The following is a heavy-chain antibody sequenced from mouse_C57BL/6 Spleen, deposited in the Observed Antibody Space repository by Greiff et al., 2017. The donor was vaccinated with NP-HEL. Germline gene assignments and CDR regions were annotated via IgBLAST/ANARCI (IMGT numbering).Heavy chain of an antibody. CDR1: GYTFTSYW. CDR3: ARSPLFSTTVGEYFDY. D-gene: IGHD1-1*01. CDR2: IDPSDSET. V-gene: IGHV1-52*01. J-gene: IGHJ2*01. Sequence: QVQLQQPGAELVRPGSSVKLSCKASGYTFTSYWMHWVKQRPIQGLEWIGNIDPSDSETHYNQKFKDKATLTVDKSSSTAYMQLSSLTSEDSAVYYCARSPLFSTTVGEYFDYWGQGTTLTVSS.